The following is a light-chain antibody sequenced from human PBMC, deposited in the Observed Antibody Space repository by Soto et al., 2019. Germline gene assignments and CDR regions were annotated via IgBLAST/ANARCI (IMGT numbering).Light chain of an antibody. CDR1: QSLSSSY. J-gene: IGKJ4*01. CDR2: GAS. CDR3: QQFATSPLT. Sequence: NVLPQSPSTLSLSPGERSTLCCISSQSLSSSYLAWYQQKPGQAPRLLIYGASSRATGIPDRFSGSGSGTDFTLTISRLEPEDFAVYYCQQFATSPLTFGGGTKVDIK. V-gene: IGKV3-20*01.